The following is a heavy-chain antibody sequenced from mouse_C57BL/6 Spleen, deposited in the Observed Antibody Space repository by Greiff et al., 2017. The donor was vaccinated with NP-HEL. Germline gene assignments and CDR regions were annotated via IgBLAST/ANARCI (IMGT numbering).Heavy chain of an antibody. CDR3: ARCYDDNPCVFDV. Sequence: VKLMESGPELVKPGASVKISCKASGYAFSSSWMNWVKQRPGKGLEWIGRIYPGDGDTNYNGKFTGKATLTADKSSSTAYMPLSSLTSEDSAVYFCARCYDDNPCVFDVWGQGTTVTVSS. CDR1: GYAFSSSW. V-gene: IGHV1-82*01. J-gene: IGHJ1*01. D-gene: IGHD2-12*01. CDR2: IYPGDGDT.